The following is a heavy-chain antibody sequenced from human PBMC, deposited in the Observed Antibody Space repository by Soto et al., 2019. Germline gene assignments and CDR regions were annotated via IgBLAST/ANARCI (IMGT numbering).Heavy chain of an antibody. J-gene: IGHJ3*02. Sequence: EVQLVQSGAEVKKPGESLKISCKGSGYSFTNHWIGWVRQMPGKGLEWMGIIYPGGSDVRYSPSFQGQVTITADKTISTAYLQWSSLKASVSAMYYCARQFHLGIGAPGSFPFDIWGQGTMVTVSS. V-gene: IGHV5-51*01. CDR3: ARQFHLGIGAPGSFPFDI. CDR2: IYPGGSDV. CDR1: GYSFTNHW. D-gene: IGHD6-13*01.